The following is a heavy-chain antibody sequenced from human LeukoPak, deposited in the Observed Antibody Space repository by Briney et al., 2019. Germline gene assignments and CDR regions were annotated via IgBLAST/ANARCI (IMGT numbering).Heavy chain of an antibody. Sequence: SETLSLTCAVYGGPFSGYYWSWIRQPPGKGLEWIGEINHSGSTNYNPSLKSRVTISVDTSKNQFSLKLSSVTAADTAVYYCARGKAVTTFNWFDPWGQGTLVTVSS. D-gene: IGHD4-11*01. J-gene: IGHJ5*02. CDR2: INHSGST. CDR1: GGPFSGYY. CDR3: ARGKAVTTFNWFDP. V-gene: IGHV4-34*01.